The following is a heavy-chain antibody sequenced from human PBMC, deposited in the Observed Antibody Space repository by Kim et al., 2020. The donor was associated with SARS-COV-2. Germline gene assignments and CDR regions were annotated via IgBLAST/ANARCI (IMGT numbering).Heavy chain of an antibody. CDR1: GFTFSSYG. J-gene: IGHJ3*02. V-gene: IGHV3-33*01. D-gene: IGHD5-18*01. CDR2: IWYDGSNK. CDR3: ARGGGYSYGPMVHAFDI. Sequence: GGSLRLSCAASGFTFSSYGMHWVRQAPGKGLEWVAVIWYDGSNKYYADSVKGRFTISRDNSKNTLYLQMNSLRAEDTAVYYCARGGGYSYGPMVHAFDIWGQGTMVTVSS.